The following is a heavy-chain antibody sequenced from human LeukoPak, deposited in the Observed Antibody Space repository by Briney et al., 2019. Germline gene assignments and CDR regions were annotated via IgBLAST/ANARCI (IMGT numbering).Heavy chain of an antibody. CDR1: GYTLTELS. CDR3: ARDQFGESGFDP. CDR2: INPSGGST. D-gene: IGHD3-10*01. J-gene: IGHJ5*02. Sequence: ASVKVSCKVSGYTLTELSMHWVRQAPGQGLEWMGIINPSGGSTSYAQKFQGRVTMTRDTSTSTVYMELSSLRSEDTAVYYCARDQFGESGFDPWGQGTLVTVSS. V-gene: IGHV1-46*01.